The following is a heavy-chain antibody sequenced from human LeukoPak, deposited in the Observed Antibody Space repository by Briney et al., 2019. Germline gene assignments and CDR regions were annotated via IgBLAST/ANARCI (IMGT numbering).Heavy chain of an antibody. CDR2: ISSSGSNI. Sequence: PGESLRLSCTASGFIFTSYGMNWVRQAPGKGLEWVSYISSSGSNIFYADSVKGRFTISRDQAKDSVFMQMNSLRAEDTALYFCARDAVMGATPFYFDSWGQGALVTVSS. CDR3: ARDAVMGATPFYFDS. CDR1: GFIFTSYG. D-gene: IGHD2-15*01. J-gene: IGHJ4*02. V-gene: IGHV3-21*04.